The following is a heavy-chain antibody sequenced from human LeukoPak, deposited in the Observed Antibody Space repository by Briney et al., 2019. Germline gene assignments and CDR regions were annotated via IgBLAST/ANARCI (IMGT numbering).Heavy chain of an antibody. D-gene: IGHD2-15*01. CDR3: ARGYSSGGNCYKGPFDY. V-gene: IGHV4-59*08. J-gene: IGHJ4*02. Sequence: SETLSLTCAVSAGSINSYYWNWIRQPPGKGLEWIGYIYYSGSTDYNPSLKSRVTISVDTSKNQFSLNLRFVTAADTAVYYCARGYSSGGNCYKGPFDYWGQGTLVSVSS. CDR2: IYYSGST. CDR1: AGSINSYY.